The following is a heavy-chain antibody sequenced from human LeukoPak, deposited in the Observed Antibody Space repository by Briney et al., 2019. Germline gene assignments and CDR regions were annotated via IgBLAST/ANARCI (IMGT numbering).Heavy chain of an antibody. J-gene: IGHJ4*02. CDR1: GFTFSSYA. CDR2: ISGSGGDT. CDR3: ARGSLPHYDFWSGYSQPDY. V-gene: IGHV3-23*01. Sequence: GGSLRLSCAASGFTFSSYAMSWVRQAPGKGLEWVSGISGSGGDTYYADSVKGRFTISRDNSKNTLYLQMNSLRAEDTAVYYCARGSLPHYDFWSGYSQPDYWGQGTLVPVSS. D-gene: IGHD3-3*01.